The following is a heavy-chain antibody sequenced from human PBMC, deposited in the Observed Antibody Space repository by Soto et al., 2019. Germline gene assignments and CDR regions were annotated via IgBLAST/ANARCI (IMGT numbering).Heavy chain of an antibody. Sequence: GGSLRLSCAVSGFTFSSQPLSWVRQAPGKGLEWVSVITDGGASTYYADSVKGWFTISRDISKNTLYLQMNRLRAEDTAMYYCATRDMAVAGIIDSWGQGTLVTVSS. J-gene: IGHJ4*02. V-gene: IGHV3-23*01. CDR1: GFTFSSQP. CDR3: ATRDMAVAGIIDS. D-gene: IGHD6-19*01. CDR2: ITDGGAST.